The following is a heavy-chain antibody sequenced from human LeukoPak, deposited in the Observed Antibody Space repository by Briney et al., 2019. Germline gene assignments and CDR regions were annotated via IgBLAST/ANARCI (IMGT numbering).Heavy chain of an antibody. CDR3: ARDGGSDACDI. CDR2: IYYSGST. D-gene: IGHD3-10*01. CDR1: GGSISSYY. J-gene: IGHJ3*02. Sequence: PSETLSLTCTVSGGSISSYYWSWIRQPPGKGLEWIGYIYYSGSTNYNPSLKSRVTISVDTSKNQFSLKLSSVTAADTAVYYCARDGGSDACDIWGQGTMVTVSS. V-gene: IGHV4-59*12.